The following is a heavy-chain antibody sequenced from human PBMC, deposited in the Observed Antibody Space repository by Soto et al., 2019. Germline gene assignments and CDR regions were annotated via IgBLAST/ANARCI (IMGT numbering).Heavy chain of an antibody. CDR1: GFTFSNYA. D-gene: IGHD1-26*01. CDR2: ISYDGSNK. J-gene: IGHJ4*02. CDR3: ARDLVGANTGFDF. V-gene: IGHV3-30-3*01. Sequence: QVQLVESGGGVVQPGRSLRLSCAASGFTFSNYAIHWVRQAPGKGLEWVAFISYDGSNKYYADSVKGRFTISRDNSKNTLYLQMNSLRAEDTAVYYCARDLVGANTGFDFWGQGTLVNVSS.